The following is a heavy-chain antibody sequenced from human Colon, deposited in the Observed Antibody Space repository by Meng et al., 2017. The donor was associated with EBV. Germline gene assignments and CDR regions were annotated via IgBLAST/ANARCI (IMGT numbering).Heavy chain of an antibody. J-gene: IGHJ4*02. D-gene: IGHD3-10*01. Sequence: LARQESGPGLVKPSETLSLTCTVSGGPISSNGYYRDWVRQPPGKGLEWIGAIYHSGSTSYNPSLQSRVTMFVDTSKNQFSLMLTSVTATDTAVYYCARRRGGSGRDCWGQGTLVTVSS. CDR2: IYHSGST. V-gene: IGHV4-39*01. CDR3: ARRRGGSGRDC. CDR1: GGPISSNGYY.